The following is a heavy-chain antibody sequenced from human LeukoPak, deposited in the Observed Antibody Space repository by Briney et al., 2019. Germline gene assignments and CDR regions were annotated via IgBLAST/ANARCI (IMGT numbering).Heavy chain of an antibody. CDR1: GFTFSNYW. D-gene: IGHD3-22*01. V-gene: IGHV3-7*01. CDR2: INQDGSGV. CDR3: ARDPLTEDYYDSSARGAFDI. J-gene: IGHJ3*02. Sequence: GGSLRLSCAASGFTFSNYWMTWVRQAPGKGLEWVANINQDGSGVYCVDSVKGRFTFSRDNAKNSLFLQTNSLRAEDTAVYYCARDPLTEDYYDSSARGAFDIWGQGTVVTVSS.